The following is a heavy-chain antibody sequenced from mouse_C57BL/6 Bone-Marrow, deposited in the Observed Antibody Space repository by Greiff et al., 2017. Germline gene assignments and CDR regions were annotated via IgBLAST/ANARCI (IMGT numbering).Heavy chain of an antibody. Sequence: QVQLKESGPGILQSSQTLSLTCSFSGFSLSTSGMGVSWIRQPSGKGLEWLAHIYWDDDKRYNPSLKSRLTISKDTSRNQVFLKITSVDTADTATYYCARRAFYGSSYDYYAMDYWGQGTSVTVSS. CDR2: IYWDDDK. CDR1: GFSLSTSGMG. J-gene: IGHJ4*01. D-gene: IGHD1-1*01. CDR3: ARRAFYGSSYDYYAMDY. V-gene: IGHV8-12*01.